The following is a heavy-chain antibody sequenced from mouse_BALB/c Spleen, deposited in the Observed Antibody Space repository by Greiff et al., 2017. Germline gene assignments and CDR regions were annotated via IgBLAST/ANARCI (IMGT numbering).Heavy chain of an antibody. D-gene: IGHD2-14*01. CDR3: VRPYRYDSWYFDV. Sequence: VKLVESGPGLVAPSQSLSITCTVSGFSLTSYDISWIRQPPGKGLEWLGVIWTGGGTNYNSAFMSRLSISKDNSKSQVFLKMNSLQTDDTAIYYCVRPYRYDSWYFDVWGAGTTVTVSS. J-gene: IGHJ1*01. CDR1: GFSLTSYD. V-gene: IGHV2-9-2*01. CDR2: IWTGGGT.